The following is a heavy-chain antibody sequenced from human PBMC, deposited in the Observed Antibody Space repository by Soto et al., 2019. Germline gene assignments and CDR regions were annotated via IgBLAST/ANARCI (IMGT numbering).Heavy chain of an antibody. CDR1: GFTFSGYA. V-gene: IGHV3-48*03. J-gene: IGHJ6*02. D-gene: IGHD5-18*01. CDR3: ATRVYNYGAPVYYAYCGLDF. CDR2: ISSDATTK. Sequence: EVQLVESGGGLVQPGRSLRLSCAASGFTFSGYAMNWVRQAPGKGLEWISFISSDATTKYDADSVKGRFSISRDNARKSMYLHMNNLRAVDTAVYYGATRVYNYGAPVYYAYCGLDFWGQGTTVTVSS.